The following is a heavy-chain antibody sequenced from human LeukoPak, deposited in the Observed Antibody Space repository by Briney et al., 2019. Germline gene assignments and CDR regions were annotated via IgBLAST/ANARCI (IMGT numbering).Heavy chain of an antibody. Sequence: GGSLRLSCAASGFTFSSYWMHWVRQAPGKGLVWVSRIKSDGSSTSYADSVKGRFTISRDNAKNTLYLQMNSLRAEDTAVYYCAKGSSNWYLFDYWGQGTLVTVSS. CDR1: GFTFSSYW. J-gene: IGHJ4*02. CDR3: AKGSSNWYLFDY. CDR2: IKSDGSST. V-gene: IGHV3-74*01. D-gene: IGHD6-13*01.